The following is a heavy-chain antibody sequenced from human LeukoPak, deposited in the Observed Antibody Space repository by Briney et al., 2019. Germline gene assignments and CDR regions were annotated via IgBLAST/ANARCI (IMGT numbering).Heavy chain of an antibody. CDR1: GYTFTSYA. D-gene: IGHD1-1*01. Sequence: GASVKVSCKASGYTFTSYAMHWVRQAPGQRLEWMGWISAYNGNTNYAQKYQGRVTMTTDTSTTTGYMELRSLRSDDTAVYYCAREGNSWFDPWGQGTLVTVSS. CDR3: AREGNSWFDP. V-gene: IGHV1-18*01. J-gene: IGHJ5*02. CDR2: ISAYNGNT.